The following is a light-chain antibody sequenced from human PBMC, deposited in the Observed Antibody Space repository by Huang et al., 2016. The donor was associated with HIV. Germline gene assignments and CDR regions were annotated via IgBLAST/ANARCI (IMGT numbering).Light chain of an antibody. CDR3: LQYNDWWT. CDR1: ESVGTI. V-gene: IGKV3D-15*03. Sequence: EILMTQSPATLSVSPGEGATLSCRASESVGTILAWFQQKPGQAPRLLIYRASIRATGFPARIGSRGSGTGFTLTISMLQAEDFAVYYCLQYNDWWTFGRGTKVEIK. CDR2: RAS. J-gene: IGKJ1*01.